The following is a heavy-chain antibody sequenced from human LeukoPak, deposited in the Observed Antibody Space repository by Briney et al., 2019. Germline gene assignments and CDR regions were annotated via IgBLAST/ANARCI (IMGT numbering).Heavy chain of an antibody. D-gene: IGHD3-16*02. V-gene: IGHV1-69*01. Sequence: GSSVKVSCKASGGTFSSYAISWVRQAPGQGLEWMGGIIPIFGTANYAQKFQGRVTITADESTSTAYMELSSLRSEDTAVYYCAKGRGLMITFGGVIATDWGQGTLVTVSS. CDR2: IIPIFGTA. CDR1: GGTFSSYA. CDR3: AKGRGLMITFGGVIATD. J-gene: IGHJ4*02.